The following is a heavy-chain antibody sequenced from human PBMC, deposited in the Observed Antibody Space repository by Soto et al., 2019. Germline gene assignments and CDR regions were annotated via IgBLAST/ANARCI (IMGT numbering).Heavy chain of an antibody. CDR3: TTGRGDYYYYYGMDV. J-gene: IGHJ6*02. CDR1: GFTFSNAW. V-gene: IGHV3-15*01. D-gene: IGHD3-10*01. Sequence: GESLKISCAASGFTFSNAWMSWVRQAPGKGLEWVGRIKSKTDGGTTDYAAPVKGRFTISRDDSKNTLYLQMNSLKTEDTAVYYCTTGRGDYYYYYGMDVWGQGTTVTVSS. CDR2: IKSKTDGGTT.